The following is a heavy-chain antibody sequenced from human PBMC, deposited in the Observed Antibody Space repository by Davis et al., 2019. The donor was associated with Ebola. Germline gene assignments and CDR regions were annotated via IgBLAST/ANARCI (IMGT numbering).Heavy chain of an antibody. CDR2: ISGDSLYT. D-gene: IGHD3-22*01. Sequence: GGSLRLSCAASGFTFTDYYMGWIRQAPGKGLEWVSYISGDSLYTNYADSLKGRFTISRDNAKNSLYLQMNSLRAEDTAVYHCARGGFYDSSGYSHAAFDIWGQGTMVTVSS. CDR3: ARGGFYDSSGYSHAAFDI. V-gene: IGHV3-11*06. CDR1: GFTFTDYY. J-gene: IGHJ3*02.